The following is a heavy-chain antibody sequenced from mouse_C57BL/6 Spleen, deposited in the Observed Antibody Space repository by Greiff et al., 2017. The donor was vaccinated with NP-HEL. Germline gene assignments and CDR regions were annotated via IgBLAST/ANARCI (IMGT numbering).Heavy chain of an antibody. CDR1: GYAFTNYL. CDR2: INPGSGGT. Sequence: QVQLQQSGAELVRPGTSVKVSCKASGYAFTNYLIEWVKQRPGQGLEWTGVINPGSGGTNYNEKFKGKATLTADKSSSTAYMQLSSLTSEDSAVYFCARGRLRLEYYYAMDYWGQGTSVTVSS. CDR3: ARGRLRLEYYYAMDY. D-gene: IGHD2-4*01. J-gene: IGHJ4*01. V-gene: IGHV1-54*01.